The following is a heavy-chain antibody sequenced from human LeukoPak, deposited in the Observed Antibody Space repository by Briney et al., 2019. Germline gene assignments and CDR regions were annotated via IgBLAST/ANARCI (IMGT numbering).Heavy chain of an antibody. CDR3: ARGRRRSSGWSFDY. J-gene: IGHJ4*02. D-gene: IGHD6-19*01. V-gene: IGHV4-34*01. CDR1: GGSMSSYY. CDR2: INHSGST. Sequence: SETLSLACTVSGGSMSSYYWSWIRQPPGKGLEWIGEINHSGSTNYNPSLKSRVTISGDTSKNQFSLNLSSVTAADTAVYYCARGRRRSSGWSFDYWGQGTLVTVSS.